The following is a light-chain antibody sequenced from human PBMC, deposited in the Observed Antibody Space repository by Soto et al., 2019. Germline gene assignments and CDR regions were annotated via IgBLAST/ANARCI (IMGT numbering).Light chain of an antibody. CDR3: QQYNTYSA. CDR1: QSISIW. V-gene: IGKV1-5*01. J-gene: IGKJ1*01. Sequence: DIQMTQSPSTLSASVGDRVTITRRASQSISIWLAWYQQKPGKAPELLIYDASSLKSGVPSRFSGSGPGTEFTLTISSLQPDDFATYYCQQYNTYSAFGQGTKVDIK. CDR2: DAS.